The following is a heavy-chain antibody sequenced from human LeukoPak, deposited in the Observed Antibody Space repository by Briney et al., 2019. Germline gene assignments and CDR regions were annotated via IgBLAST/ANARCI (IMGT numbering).Heavy chain of an antibody. Sequence: GGSLRLSCAASGFTFRSYGMQWVRQAPGKGLEWVAAISHNGIKKDYADSVKGRFTISRDYSKNTLYLQLNSLRAEDTAVYYCARDRAAADLDYWGQGTLVTVSS. CDR2: ISHNGIKK. J-gene: IGHJ4*02. CDR1: GFTFRSYG. V-gene: IGHV3-30*03. CDR3: ARDRAAADLDY. D-gene: IGHD6-13*01.